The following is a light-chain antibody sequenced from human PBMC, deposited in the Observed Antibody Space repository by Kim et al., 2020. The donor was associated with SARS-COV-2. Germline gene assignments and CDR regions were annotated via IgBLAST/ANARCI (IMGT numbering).Light chain of an antibody. CDR2: GAS. Sequence: EIVMTQSPGTLSLSPGERATLSCTASQSVSSSYLAWSQQKPGQAPRLLNYGASSSATGIPHRFSGSESGTDVTLTISRLEPEDIAVYYCQQYGSSPPYTFGQGTKLEI. CDR3: QQYGSSPPYT. J-gene: IGKJ2*01. CDR1: QSVSSSY. V-gene: IGKV3-20*01.